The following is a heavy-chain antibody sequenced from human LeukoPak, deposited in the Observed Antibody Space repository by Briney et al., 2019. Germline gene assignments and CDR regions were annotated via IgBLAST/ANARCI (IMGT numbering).Heavy chain of an antibody. CDR3: ARDAWGDGYNWAY. CDR1: GGTFSSYA. V-gene: IGHV1-69*04. J-gene: IGHJ4*02. CDR2: IIPILGIA. Sequence: SVKVSCRASGGTFSSYAISWVRQAPGQGLEWMGRIIPILGIANYAQKFQGRVTITADKSTSTAYMELSSLRSEDTAVYYCARDAWGDGYNWAYWGQGTLVTVSS. D-gene: IGHD5-24*01.